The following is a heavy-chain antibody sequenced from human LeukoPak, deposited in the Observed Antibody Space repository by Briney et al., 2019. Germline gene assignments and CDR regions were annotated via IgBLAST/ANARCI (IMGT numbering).Heavy chain of an antibody. CDR3: AKDATTYGDLSYFDY. CDR1: GFTFSSYG. V-gene: IGHV3-33*06. CDR2: IWYDGSNK. D-gene: IGHD4-17*01. Sequence: GGSLRLSCAASGFTFSSYGMHWVRQAPGKGLEWVAVIWYDGSNKYYADSVKGRFTISRDNSKNTLYLQMNSLRAEDTAVYYCAKDATTYGDLSYFDYWGQGTLVTVSS. J-gene: IGHJ4*02.